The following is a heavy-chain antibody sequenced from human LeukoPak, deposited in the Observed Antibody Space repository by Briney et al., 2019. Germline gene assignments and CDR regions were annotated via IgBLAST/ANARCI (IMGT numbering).Heavy chain of an antibody. CDR1: GGSISSYY. D-gene: IGHD3-22*01. CDR2: IYYSGST. J-gene: IGHJ4*02. V-gene: IGHV4-59*12. Sequence: SETLSLTCTVPGGSISSYYWSWIRQPPGKGLEWIGYIYYSGSTYYNPSLKSRVTISVDTSKNQFSLKLSSVTAADTAVYYCARLDYDSSGYPYYFDYWGQGTLVTVSS. CDR3: ARLDYDSSGYPYYFDY.